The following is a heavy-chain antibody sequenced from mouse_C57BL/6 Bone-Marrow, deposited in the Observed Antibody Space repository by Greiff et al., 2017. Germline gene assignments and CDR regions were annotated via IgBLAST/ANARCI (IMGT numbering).Heavy chain of an antibody. CDR2: LSNGGGST. CDR3: ARQSPHAMDY. CDR1: GFTFSDYY. Sequence: EVKLMESGGGLVQPGGSLKLSCAASGFTFSDYYMYWVRQTPEKRLEWVAYLSNGGGSTYYPDTVKGRFTISRDNAKNTLYLQMSRLKSEDTAMYYCARQSPHAMDYWGQGTSVTVSS. V-gene: IGHV5-12*01. J-gene: IGHJ4*01.